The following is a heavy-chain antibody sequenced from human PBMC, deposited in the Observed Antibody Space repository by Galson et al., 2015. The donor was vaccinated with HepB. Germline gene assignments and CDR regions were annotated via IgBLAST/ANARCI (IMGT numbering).Heavy chain of an antibody. Sequence: SLRLSCAASGFTFSNAWMSWVRQAPGKGLEWVGRIKSKTDGGTTDYAAPVKGRFTISRDDSKNTLYLQMNSLKTEDTAVYYCTTTTYYSESPYFDYWGQGTLVTVSS. V-gene: IGHV3-15*01. D-gene: IGHD3-22*01. CDR1: GFTFSNAW. CDR3: TTTTYYSESPYFDY. CDR2: IKSKTDGGTT. J-gene: IGHJ4*02.